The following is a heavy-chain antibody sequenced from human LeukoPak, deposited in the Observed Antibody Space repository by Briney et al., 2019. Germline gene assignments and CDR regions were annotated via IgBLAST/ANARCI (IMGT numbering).Heavy chain of an antibody. D-gene: IGHD2-2*01. J-gene: IGHJ2*01. V-gene: IGHV1-69*06. CDR1: GGTFTSYA. Sequence: SVKVSCKASGGTFTSYAISWVRQAPGQGLEWMGGIIPIFGTANYAQKFQGRVTITADKSTSTAYLELSSLRSEDTAVYYCARDEHCSSTSCYRKYFDLWGRGTLVTVSS. CDR3: ARDEHCSSTSCYRKYFDL. CDR2: IIPIFGTA.